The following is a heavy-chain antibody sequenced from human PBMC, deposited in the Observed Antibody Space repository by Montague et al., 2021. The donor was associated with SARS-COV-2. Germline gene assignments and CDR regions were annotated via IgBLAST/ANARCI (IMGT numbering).Heavy chain of an antibody. CDR2: IYYSGST. CDR3: ARQKMGSVTIFGVVMHDRWFDP. V-gene: IGHV4-39*01. CDR1: GGSISSSSYY. J-gene: IGHJ5*02. Sequence: SETLSLTCTVSGGSISSSSYYWGWIRQPPGKGLEWIGNIYYSGSTYYNPSLKSRVTISVDTSKNQFSLKLSSVTAADTAVYYCARQKMGSVTIFGVVMHDRWFDPRGQGTLVTVSS. D-gene: IGHD3-3*01.